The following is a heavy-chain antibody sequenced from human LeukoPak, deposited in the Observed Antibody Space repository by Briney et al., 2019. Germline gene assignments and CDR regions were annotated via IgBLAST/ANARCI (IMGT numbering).Heavy chain of an antibody. CDR1: GFTFSSYW. J-gene: IGHJ5*02. D-gene: IGHD3-16*02. V-gene: IGHV3-7*01. Sequence: GRSLRLSCAASGFTFSSYWMSWVRQAPGKGLEWVANIKQDGSEKYYVDSVKGRFTISRDNAKNSLYLQMNSLRAEDTAVYYCARESMITFGGVIVNPFDPWGQGTLVTVSS. CDR2: IKQDGSEK. CDR3: ARESMITFGGVIVNPFDP.